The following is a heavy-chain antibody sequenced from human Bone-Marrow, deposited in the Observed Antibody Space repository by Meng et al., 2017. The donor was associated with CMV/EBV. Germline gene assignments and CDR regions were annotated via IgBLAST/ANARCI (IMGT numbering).Heavy chain of an antibody. J-gene: IGHJ4*02. D-gene: IGHD3-22*01. V-gene: IGHV1-68*01. CDR1: GYTFTYCS. Sequence: ASVKVSCKASGYTFTYCSLHWLQQAPGQGLERMRWITLYNGNTNYAKKFQGRVTMTRDTSTSTVYMELSSLRSEDTAVYYCAREVRAPFDYWGQGTLVTVSS. CDR3: AREVRAPFDY. CDR2: ITLYNGNT.